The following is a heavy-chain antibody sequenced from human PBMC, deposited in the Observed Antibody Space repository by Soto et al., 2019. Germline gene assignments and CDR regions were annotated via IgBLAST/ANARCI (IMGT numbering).Heavy chain of an antibody. J-gene: IGHJ4*01. CDR3: ARGGYCSGGSCSGPSFEY. D-gene: IGHD2-15*01. CDR1: GGPFSDYY. V-gene: IGHV4-34*01. Sequence: QVQLQQWGAGLLKPSETLSLTCAVHGGPFSDYYWSWIRQPPGKGLEWIGEINQSGSTDYNPSLKCRVTISVDKTKTQFSLKLSSVAAADTALYYCARGGYCSGGSCSGPSFEYWGHGTLVTVSS. CDR2: INQSGST.